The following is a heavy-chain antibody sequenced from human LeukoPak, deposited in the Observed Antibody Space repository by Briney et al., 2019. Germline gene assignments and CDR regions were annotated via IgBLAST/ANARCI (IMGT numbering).Heavy chain of an antibody. CDR1: GGSFSGYY. CDR3: ARTRVDKGAFDI. V-gene: IGHV4-34*01. CDR2: INHSGST. Sequence: PSETLSLTCAVCGGSFSGYYWSWIRQPSGKGLEWIGEINHSGSTNYNPSLKSRVTISVDTSKNQFSLKLSSVTAADTAVYYCARTRVDKGAFDIWGQGTMVTVSS. J-gene: IGHJ3*02.